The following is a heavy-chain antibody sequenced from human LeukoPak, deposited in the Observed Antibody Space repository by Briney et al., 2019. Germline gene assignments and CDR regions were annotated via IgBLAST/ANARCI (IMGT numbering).Heavy chain of an antibody. J-gene: IGHJ4*02. Sequence: GRSLRLSCAASGFTFRSYGMHWVRQAPGKGLEWVTFISSDGSDKYYADSVKGRFTISRDNSKNALYLQMNSLRAEDTAVYYCAKDQGPLNYWGQGTLVTVSS. D-gene: IGHD2-8*01. CDR2: ISSDGSDK. V-gene: IGHV3-30*18. CDR1: GFTFRSYG. CDR3: AKDQGPLNY.